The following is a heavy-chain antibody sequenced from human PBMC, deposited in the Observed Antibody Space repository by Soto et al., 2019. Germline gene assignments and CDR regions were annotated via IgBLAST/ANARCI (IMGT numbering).Heavy chain of an antibody. J-gene: IGHJ6*03. Sequence: ASVKVSCKASGYTFTSYGISWVRQAPGQGLEWMGWISAYNGNTNYAQKLQARVTMTTDTSTFSAYRGRRSCRLDASAVFFCSFGIAASVHNYYLHSWVVRVKGTTVT. CDR3: SFGIAASVHNYYLHSWVV. D-gene: IGHD6-13*01. CDR2: ISAYNGNT. V-gene: IGHV1-18*01. CDR1: GYTFTSYG.